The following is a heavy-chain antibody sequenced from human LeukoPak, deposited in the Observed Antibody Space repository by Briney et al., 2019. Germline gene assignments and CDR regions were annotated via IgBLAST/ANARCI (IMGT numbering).Heavy chain of an antibody. Sequence: PGGSLRLSCSASGFTFSSYAMHWVRQAPGKGLEYVSAISSNGGSTYYADSVKGRFTISRDNSKNTLYLQMSSLRPEDTAVHYCVKGIVVVTARAFDYWGQGTLVTVSS. CDR1: GFTFSSYA. CDR2: ISSNGGST. CDR3: VKGIVVVTARAFDY. J-gene: IGHJ4*02. D-gene: IGHD2-21*02. V-gene: IGHV3-64D*06.